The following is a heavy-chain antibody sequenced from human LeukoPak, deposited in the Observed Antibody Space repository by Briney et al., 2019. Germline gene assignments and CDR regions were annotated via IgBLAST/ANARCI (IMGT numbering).Heavy chain of an antibody. V-gene: IGHV3-30*18. J-gene: IGHJ4*02. CDR2: ISYDGSNK. D-gene: IGHD2-15*01. CDR1: GFTFSSYG. Sequence: GGSLRLSCAASGFTFSSYGMHWVRQAPGKGLEWVAVISYDGSNKYYADSVKGRFTISRDNSKNTLYLQMNSLRVEDTAVYYCAKSDIVVVVAAKPDYWGQGTLVTVSS. CDR3: AKSDIVVVVAAKPDY.